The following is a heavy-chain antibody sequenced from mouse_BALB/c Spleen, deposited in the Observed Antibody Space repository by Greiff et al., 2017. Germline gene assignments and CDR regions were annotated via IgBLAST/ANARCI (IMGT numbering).Heavy chain of an antibody. CDR3: TRSEYLAY. CDR1: GYTFTSYW. Sequence: LQQPGSELVRPGASVKLSCKASGYTFTSYWMHWVKQRPGQGLEWIGNIYPGSGSTNYDEKFKSKATLTVDTSSSTAYMQLSSLTSEDSAVYYCTRSEYLAYWGQGTLVTVSA. D-gene: IGHD5-1*01. V-gene: IGHV1S22*01. J-gene: IGHJ3*01. CDR2: IYPGSGST.